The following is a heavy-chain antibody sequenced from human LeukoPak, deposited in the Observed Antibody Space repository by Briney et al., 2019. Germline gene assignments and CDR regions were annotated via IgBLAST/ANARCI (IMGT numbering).Heavy chain of an antibody. J-gene: IGHJ4*02. Sequence: PGGSLRLSCAASGFTFNTYWMAWVRQAPGKGLEWVANIKEDEIAKHQADSVKGRFTTSRDNAQNSVYLQMSSLRGEDTAVYYCARDVGGSLDYWGQGTLVTVSS. CDR2: IKEDEIAK. CDR3: ARDVGGSLDY. V-gene: IGHV3-7*01. CDR1: GFTFNTYW. D-gene: IGHD1-26*01.